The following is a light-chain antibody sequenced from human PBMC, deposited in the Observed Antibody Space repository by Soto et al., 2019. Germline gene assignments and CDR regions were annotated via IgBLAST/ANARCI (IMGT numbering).Light chain of an antibody. V-gene: IGKV3-11*01. J-gene: IGKJ1*01. Sequence: IVLPQSPAPLYLRPGEIARLACRPSPSVSSNLAWYQQKPGQAHRLLIYAAGNRATGIPDRFSGRGSGADYTLTIRRLKSEDFAVYYCQQYTNWPQWTLGKGKQVDIK. CDR3: QQYTNWPQWT. CDR1: PSVSSN. CDR2: AAG.